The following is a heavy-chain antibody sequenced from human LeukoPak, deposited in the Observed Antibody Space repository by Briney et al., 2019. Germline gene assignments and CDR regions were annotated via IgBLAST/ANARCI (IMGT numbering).Heavy chain of an antibody. CDR3: AREIIWGTYRRLYYFDS. J-gene: IGHJ4*02. Sequence: PSETLSLTCAVYGGSFSGYYWNWIRQVPGKGPEWIGEINHSASARYSPSLKSRVTMSVDTSKNRFSLKLTSVTAADTAIYYCAREIIWGTYRRLYYFDSWGQGTLVTVSS. D-gene: IGHD3-16*02. V-gene: IGHV4-34*01. CDR1: GGSFSGYY. CDR2: INHSASA.